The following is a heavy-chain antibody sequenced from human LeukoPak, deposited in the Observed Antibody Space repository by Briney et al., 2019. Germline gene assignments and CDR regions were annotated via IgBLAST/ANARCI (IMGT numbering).Heavy chain of an antibody. Sequence: TLSLTFTVSGGSISSGSYYWSWIRQPAGKGLEWIGRIYTSGSTNYNPSLKSRVTISVDTSKNQFSLKLSSVTAADTAVYYCARDRGPAARPDWFDPWGQGTLVTVSS. D-gene: IGHD2-2*01. J-gene: IGHJ5*02. CDR2: IYTSGST. CDR1: GGSISSGSYY. CDR3: ARDRGPAARPDWFDP. V-gene: IGHV4-61*02.